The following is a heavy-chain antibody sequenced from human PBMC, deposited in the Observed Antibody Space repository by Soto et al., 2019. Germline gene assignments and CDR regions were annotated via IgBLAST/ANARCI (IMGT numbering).Heavy chain of an antibody. J-gene: IGHJ4*02. Sequence: QVQLVESGGGVVQPGRSLRLSCAASGFTFSSYGMHWVRQAPGKGLEWVAVISYDGSNKYYADSVKGRFTISRDNSKNTLYLQMNSLRAEDTAVYYCANLLSPENYYDSSGYDWGQGTLVTVSS. CDR1: GFTFSSYG. CDR2: ISYDGSNK. CDR3: ANLLSPENYYDSSGYD. D-gene: IGHD3-22*01. V-gene: IGHV3-30*18.